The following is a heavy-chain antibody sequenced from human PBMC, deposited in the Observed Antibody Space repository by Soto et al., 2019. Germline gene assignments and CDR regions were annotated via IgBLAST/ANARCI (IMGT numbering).Heavy chain of an antibody. CDR3: ARDHVDPFYTLDV. V-gene: IGHV4-38-2*02. J-gene: IGHJ6*02. Sequence: AETLSLTCVVSGFSITSGYYWSWIRQPPGKGLEWIGRIFRDGSTSYNPSLKSRVIISVDTSKNRFSLKLTSMTAADTAIYYCARDHVDPFYTLDVWGQGTTVTVSS. CDR2: IFRDGST. D-gene: IGHD2-21*01. CDR1: GFSITSGYY.